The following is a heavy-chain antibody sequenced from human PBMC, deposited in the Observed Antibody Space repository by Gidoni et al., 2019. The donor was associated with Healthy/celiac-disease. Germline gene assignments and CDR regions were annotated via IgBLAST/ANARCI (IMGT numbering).Heavy chain of an antibody. V-gene: IGHV1-2*02. CDR3: ARVWIAVAGTGRKDFQH. Sequence: QVQLVQSGAEVKKPGASVKVSCKASGYTFTGYYMHWVRQAPGQGLEWMSWIHPNSGGTNYAQKFQVRVTMTRDTSISTAYMELCRLRSDDTAVYYCARVWIAVAGTGRKDFQHLGQGTLVTVSS. D-gene: IGHD6-19*01. CDR1: GYTFTGYY. J-gene: IGHJ1*01. CDR2: IHPNSGGT.